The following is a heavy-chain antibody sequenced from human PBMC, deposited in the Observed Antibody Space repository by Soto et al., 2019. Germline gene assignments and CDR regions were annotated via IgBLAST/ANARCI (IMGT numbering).Heavy chain of an antibody. CDR3: TTHHGEVWSIVSYFDY. D-gene: IGHD3-16*02. Sequence: GGSLRLSCAASGFTFSNAWMSWVRQAPGKGLEWVGRIKSKTDGGTTDYAAPVKGRFTISRDDSKNTLYLQMNSLKTEDTAVYYCTTHHGEVWSIVSYFDYWGQGTLVTVSS. J-gene: IGHJ4*02. CDR1: GFTFSNAW. V-gene: IGHV3-15*01. CDR2: IKSKTDGGTT.